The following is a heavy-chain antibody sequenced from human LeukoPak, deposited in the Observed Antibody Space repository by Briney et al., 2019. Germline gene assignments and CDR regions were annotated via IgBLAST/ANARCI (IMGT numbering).Heavy chain of an antibody. V-gene: IGHV3-7*01. D-gene: IGHD3-10*01. Sequence: GGSLKLSCAASGFTFSSYWMSWVRQAPGKGLEWVAKIKQDGSEKYYVDSVKGRFTISRDNAKNSLYLQMNTLRAEDTAVYYCARARSRWFGELLAWGQGTLVTVSS. CDR2: IKQDGSEK. CDR1: GFTFSSYW. CDR3: ARARSRWFGELLA. J-gene: IGHJ5*02.